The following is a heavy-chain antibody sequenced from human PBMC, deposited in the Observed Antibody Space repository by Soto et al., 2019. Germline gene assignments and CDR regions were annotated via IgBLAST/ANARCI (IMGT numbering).Heavy chain of an antibody. V-gene: IGHV3-30-3*01. J-gene: IGHJ3*02. Sequence: QVQLVESGGGVVQPGRSLRLSCAASGFTFSSYAMHWVRQAPGKGLEWVAVISYDGSNKYYADSVKGRFTISRDNAKNTLYLQMNSLRAEDTAVYYCARGRWLVGVGATSGAFDIWGQGTMVTVSS. CDR2: ISYDGSNK. D-gene: IGHD1-26*01. CDR1: GFTFSSYA. CDR3: ARGRWLVGVGATSGAFDI.